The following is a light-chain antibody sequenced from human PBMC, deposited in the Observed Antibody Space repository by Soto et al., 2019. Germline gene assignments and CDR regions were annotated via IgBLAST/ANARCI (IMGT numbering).Light chain of an antibody. Sequence: EIVLTQSPATLSLSPGERATLSCRASQSVSSYLAWYQQKPGQAPRLLIYDASNRATGIPARFSGSGSGTDFTLTNSSLEPEDFAVYYCQQRSNWVSFGGGTKVEIK. CDR1: QSVSSY. V-gene: IGKV3-11*01. CDR2: DAS. J-gene: IGKJ4*01. CDR3: QQRSNWVS.